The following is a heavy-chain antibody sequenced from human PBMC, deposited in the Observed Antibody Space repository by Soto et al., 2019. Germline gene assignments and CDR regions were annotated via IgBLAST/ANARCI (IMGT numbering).Heavy chain of an antibody. V-gene: IGHV4-4*02. CDR1: GGPISSSNW. CDR3: ARHGEGCYFAY. D-gene: IGHD3-10*01. CDR2: LFHGGNS. Sequence: QVQLQESGPGLVKPSETLSLACAVSGGPISSSNWWSWVRQPPGKGLEWIGELFHGGNSNYNPSPKSRVTVSVDTSKNQCSLKVTSVTAADTAMSYSARHGEGCYFAYWGQGTLVPVS. J-gene: IGHJ4*02.